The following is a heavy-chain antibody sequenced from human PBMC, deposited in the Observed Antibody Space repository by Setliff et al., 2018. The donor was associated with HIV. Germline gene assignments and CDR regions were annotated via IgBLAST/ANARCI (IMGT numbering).Heavy chain of an antibody. CDR3: AKDYTPTFWEYNWFDV. V-gene: IGHV3-23*01. D-gene: IGHD3-16*01. CDR1: GFTFNTYA. J-gene: IGHJ5*02. CDR2: ISKSGDST. Sequence: GGSLRLSCAASGFTFNTYAMSWVRQAPGKGLEWVSTISKSGDSTFYAHSVKGRFTISRDNSRDTLYLEMNNLRAEDTALYYCAKDYTPTFWEYNWFDVWGQGTQVTVSS.